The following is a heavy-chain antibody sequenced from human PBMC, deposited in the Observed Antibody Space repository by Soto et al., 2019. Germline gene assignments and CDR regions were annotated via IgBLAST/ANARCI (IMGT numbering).Heavy chain of an antibody. D-gene: IGHD3-10*01. CDR2: IIPILGIA. CDR1: GGTFGTYV. CDR3: ARCFGEWVIKGAFDI. Sequence: SVKVSCKASGGTFGTYVIAWVRQAPGQGLEWMGGIIPILGIANSAHKFQGRVTITADKSTSTAYMELSSLRSEDTAVYYCARCFGEWVIKGAFDIWGQGTIVTVSS. V-gene: IGHV1-69*10. J-gene: IGHJ3*02.